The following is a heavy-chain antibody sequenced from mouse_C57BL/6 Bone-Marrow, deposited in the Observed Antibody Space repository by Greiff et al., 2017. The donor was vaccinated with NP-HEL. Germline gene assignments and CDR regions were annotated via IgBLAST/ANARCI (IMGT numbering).Heavy chain of an antibody. J-gene: IGHJ3*01. V-gene: IGHV1-15*01. D-gene: IGHD1-1*01. Sequence: QVQLQQSGAELVRPGASVTLSCKASGYTFTDYEMHWVKQTPVHGLEWIGAFDPETGGTAYNQKFKGKAILTADKSSSTAYMELRSLTSEDSAVYYCTRPDYYGSSSFAYWGQGTLVTVSA. CDR3: TRPDYYGSSSFAY. CDR2: FDPETGGT. CDR1: GYTFTDYE.